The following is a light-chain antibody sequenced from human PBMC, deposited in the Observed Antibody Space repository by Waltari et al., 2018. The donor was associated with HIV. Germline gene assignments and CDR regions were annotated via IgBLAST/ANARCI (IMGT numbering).Light chain of an antibody. J-gene: IGLJ3*02. V-gene: IGLV1-44*01. CDR1: YSTIGSNT. Sequence: QSLLPQPPSASATPGQRVTITCSGSYSTIGSNTVTWHHQLPGPVPRALIYNNDQLPSGVPDLFSGSKSGTSASLAISGLQSEDQGDYYCASWDDKLDGWVFGGGTRLTVL. CDR2: NND. CDR3: ASWDDKLDGWV.